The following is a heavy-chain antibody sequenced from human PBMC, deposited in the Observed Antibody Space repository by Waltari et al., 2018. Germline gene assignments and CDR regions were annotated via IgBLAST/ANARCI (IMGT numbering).Heavy chain of an antibody. CDR2: ISYDGSNK. J-gene: IGHJ4*02. CDR1: GFTFSSYA. Sequence: QVQLVESGGGVVQPGWSLRLFCAAYGFTFSSYAMHWVRKAAGKGLEWVAVISYDGSNKYYADSVKGRFTISRDNSKNTLYLQMNSLRAEDTAVYYCARDPRGDYWGQGTLVTVSS. CDR3: ARDPRGDY. V-gene: IGHV3-30-3*01.